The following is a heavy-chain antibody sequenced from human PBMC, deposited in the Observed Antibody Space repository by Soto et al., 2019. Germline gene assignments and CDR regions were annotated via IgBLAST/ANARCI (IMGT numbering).Heavy chain of an antibody. CDR1: GGSISSSSSY. Sequence: QLQLQESGPGLVKPSESLSLSCTVSGGSISSSSSYWGWIRQPPGKGLEWIGSIHYSGSTHYNPSVKCRVTISVDTSKNRFSLKLNSVTDAETAVYYCARHPRQGRLDSSDYWGQGTLVTVSS. V-gene: IGHV4-39*01. CDR3: ARHPRQGRLDSSDY. J-gene: IGHJ4*02. CDR2: IHYSGST.